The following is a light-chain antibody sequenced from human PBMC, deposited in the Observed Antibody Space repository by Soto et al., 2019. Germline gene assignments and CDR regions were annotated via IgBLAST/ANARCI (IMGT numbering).Light chain of an antibody. CDR3: SSYVSSSTVV. CDR1: VSDVGGYSY. J-gene: IGLJ3*02. CDR2: GVT. V-gene: IGLV2-14*01. Sequence: QSVLTQPASVSGSPGQSITISCTGTVSDVGGYSYVSWYQHHPGKAPQLIIYGVTYRPSGVSSRFSGSKSGNTASLTISGLQAEDEADYYCSSYVSSSTVVFGGGTKLTVL.